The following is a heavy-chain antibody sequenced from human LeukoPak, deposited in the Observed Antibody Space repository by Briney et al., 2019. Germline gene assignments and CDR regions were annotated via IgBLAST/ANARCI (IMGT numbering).Heavy chain of an antibody. CDR2: INPNTGDT. V-gene: IGHV1-2*02. D-gene: IGHD3-10*01. J-gene: IGHJ4*02. CDR1: GYTFTGYY. CDR3: ARSLRVGNGEYPDY. Sequence: ASVKLSCKASGYTFTGYYMHWVRKTQGQGLEWMGWINPNTGDTNYGRKFQGRVTMTRDTSINTAYMELRSLRTDDTAVYYCARSLRVGNGEYPDYWGQGTLVTVSS.